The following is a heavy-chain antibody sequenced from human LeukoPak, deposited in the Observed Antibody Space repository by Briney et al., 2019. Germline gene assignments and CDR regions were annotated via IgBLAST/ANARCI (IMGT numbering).Heavy chain of an antibody. CDR3: AKGNWRYFDY. D-gene: IGHD1-1*01. CDR2: IYYSGST. V-gene: IGHV4-59*11. Sequence: TSETLSLTCTVSGGSLTSHYWSWIRQPPGKGLEWIGYIYYSGSTNYNPSLKSRGTISVDTSKNQFSLTLSSVTAADTAVYYCAKGNWRYFDYWGQGTLVTVSS. CDR1: GGSLTSHY. J-gene: IGHJ4*02.